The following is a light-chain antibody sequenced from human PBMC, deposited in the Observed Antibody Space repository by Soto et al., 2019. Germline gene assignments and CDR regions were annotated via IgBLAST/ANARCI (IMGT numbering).Light chain of an antibody. J-gene: IGLJ2*01. Sequence: SYELTQPPSVSVSPGQTASITCSGDKLGDKYASWYQQRPGQSPVVVIYQDRKRPSGIPERFSGSNSGNTATLTISGTQAMDEADYYCQVWDTSTVVFGGGTKLTVL. CDR3: QVWDTSTVV. CDR2: QDR. CDR1: KLGDKY. V-gene: IGLV3-1*01.